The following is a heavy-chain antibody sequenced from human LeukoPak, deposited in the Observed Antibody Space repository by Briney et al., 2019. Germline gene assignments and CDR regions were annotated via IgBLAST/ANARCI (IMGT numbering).Heavy chain of an antibody. Sequence: GGSLRLSCAASGFTFSSYSMNWVRQAPGKGLEWVSYISSSSSTIYYADSVKGRFTISRDNAKNSLYLQMNSLRAEDTAVYYCARDKQVYYDFWSGSSNMDVWGKGTTVTVSS. CDR2: ISSSSSTI. J-gene: IGHJ6*03. CDR1: GFTFSSYS. V-gene: IGHV3-48*01. D-gene: IGHD3-3*01. CDR3: ARDKQVYYDFWSGSSNMDV.